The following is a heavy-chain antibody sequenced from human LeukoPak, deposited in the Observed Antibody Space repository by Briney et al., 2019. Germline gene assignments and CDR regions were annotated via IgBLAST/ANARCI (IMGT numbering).Heavy chain of an antibody. D-gene: IGHD2-8*01. CDR3: ARGVLAGWFDP. Sequence: SETLSLTCTVSGGSISSGGYYWSWIRQPPGKGLEWIGYIYHSGSTYYNPSLKSRVTISVDRSKNQFSLKLSSVTTADTAVYYCARGVLAGWFDPWGQGTLVTVSS. CDR1: GGSISSGGYY. J-gene: IGHJ5*02. CDR2: IYHSGST. V-gene: IGHV4-30-2*01.